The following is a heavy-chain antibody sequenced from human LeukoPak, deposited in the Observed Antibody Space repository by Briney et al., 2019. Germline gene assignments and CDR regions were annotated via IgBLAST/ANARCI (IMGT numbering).Heavy chain of an antibody. J-gene: IGHJ4*02. CDR3: ARDERDVVVVPAAMPY. Sequence: ASVKVSCKASGYSFTNYYMHWVRQAPGQGLEWMGIINPSGGSTTNAQKFQGRVTMTRDASTTTVYMELSSLRSDDTAMYYCARDERDVVVVPAAMPYWGQGTLVTVSS. V-gene: IGHV1-46*01. CDR2: INPSGGST. CDR1: GYSFTNYY. D-gene: IGHD2-2*01.